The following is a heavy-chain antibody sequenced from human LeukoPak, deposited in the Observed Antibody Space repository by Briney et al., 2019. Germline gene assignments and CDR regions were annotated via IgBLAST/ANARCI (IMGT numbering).Heavy chain of an antibody. Sequence: GGSLRLSCAASGFTFSSYWMSWVRQAPGKGLEWVANIKQDGSEKYYVDSVKGRFTISRDNAKNSLYLQMNSLRAEDTAVYYCARDRKGVVPAFWPWYMDVWGKGTTVTVSS. V-gene: IGHV3-7*01. J-gene: IGHJ6*03. CDR2: IKQDGSEK. CDR3: ARDRKGVVPAFWPWYMDV. D-gene: IGHD2-2*01. CDR1: GFTFSSYW.